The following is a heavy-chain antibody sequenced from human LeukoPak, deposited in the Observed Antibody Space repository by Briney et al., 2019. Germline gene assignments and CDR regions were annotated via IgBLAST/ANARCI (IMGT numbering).Heavy chain of an antibody. J-gene: IGHJ4*02. CDR2: ISSSGDTI. CDR1: GFTFSSYA. Sequence: GGSLRLSCAASGFTFSSYAMHWVRQAPGKGLEWVSYISSSGDTIYYADSVKGRFTISRDNAKNSLFLQMNSLRAEDTALYYCARDWFGGDSWGQGTLVTVSS. V-gene: IGHV3-48*03. CDR3: ARDWFGGDS. D-gene: IGHD3-10*01.